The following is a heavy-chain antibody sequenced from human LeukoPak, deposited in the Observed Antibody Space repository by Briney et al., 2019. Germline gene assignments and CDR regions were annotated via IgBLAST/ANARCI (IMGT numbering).Heavy chain of an antibody. V-gene: IGHV4-4*02. D-gene: IGHD4-17*01. CDR3: ARATTVTTFRYFDL. CDR1: GGSISSNNW. Sequence: SETLSLTCAVSGGSISSNNWWSWARQPPGKGLEWIGEIYHSGNSNYNPSLKSRVTISVDKSTNQFSLKLSSVTAADTAVYYCARATTVTTFRYFDLWGRGTLVTVSS. J-gene: IGHJ2*01. CDR2: IYHSGNS.